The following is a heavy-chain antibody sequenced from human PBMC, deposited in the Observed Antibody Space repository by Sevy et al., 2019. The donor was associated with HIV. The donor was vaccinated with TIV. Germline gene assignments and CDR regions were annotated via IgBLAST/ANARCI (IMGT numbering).Heavy chain of an antibody. V-gene: IGHV3-53*01. CDR1: GFTVSSNY. CDR3: AKGLTMERSWYGMDV. D-gene: IGHD3-10*01. J-gene: IGHJ6*02. CDR2: IYSDSNT. Sequence: GGYLRLSCAASGFTVSSNYMSCVRQAPGKGLEWVSVIYSDSNTYYADSVKGRFTISRDNSKNTLYLQMKSLSAEDPAVYYCAKGLTMERSWYGMDVWGQGTMVTVSS.